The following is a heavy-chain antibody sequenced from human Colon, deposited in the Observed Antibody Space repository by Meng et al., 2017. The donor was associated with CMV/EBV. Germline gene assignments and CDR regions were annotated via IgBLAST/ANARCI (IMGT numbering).Heavy chain of an antibody. J-gene: IGHJ6*02. V-gene: IGHV3-30*04. CDR1: GFTFSSYA. Sequence: GESLKISCAASGFTFSSYAMHWVRQAPGKGLEWVSVISYDGSNKYYADSVKGRFTISRDNSKNTLYLQMNSLRAEDTAVYYCARGFRQLVDYYYYGMDVWGQGTTVTVSS. D-gene: IGHD6-6*01. CDR2: ISYDGSNK. CDR3: ARGFRQLVDYYYYGMDV.